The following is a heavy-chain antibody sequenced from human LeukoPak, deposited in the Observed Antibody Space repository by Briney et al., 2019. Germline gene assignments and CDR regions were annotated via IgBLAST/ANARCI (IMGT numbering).Heavy chain of an antibody. V-gene: IGHV4-4*07. CDR1: GGSISSYY. CDR2: IYTSGST. CDR3: ARVGVVGGRENGWFDP. J-gene: IGHJ5*02. Sequence: SETLSLTCTVSGGSISSYYWSWIRQPAGKGLEWIGRIYTSGSTNYNPSLKSRATMSVDTSKNQFSLKLSSVTAADTAVYYCARVGVVGGRENGWFDPWGQGTLVTVSS. D-gene: IGHD2-15*01.